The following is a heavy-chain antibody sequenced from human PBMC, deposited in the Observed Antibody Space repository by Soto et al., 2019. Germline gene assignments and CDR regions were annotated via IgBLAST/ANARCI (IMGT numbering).Heavy chain of an antibody. Sequence: SETLSLTCTVSGGSISSSSYYWGWIRQPPGKGLEWIGSIYYSGSTYYNPSLKSRVTISVDTSKNQFSLKLSSVTAADTAVYYCARGTTDGSHIVVVIAISAAPNWFDPWGQGTLVTVSS. CDR3: ARGTTDGSHIVVVIAISAAPNWFDP. D-gene: IGHD2-21*01. CDR1: GGSISSSSYY. V-gene: IGHV4-39*01. CDR2: IYYSGST. J-gene: IGHJ5*02.